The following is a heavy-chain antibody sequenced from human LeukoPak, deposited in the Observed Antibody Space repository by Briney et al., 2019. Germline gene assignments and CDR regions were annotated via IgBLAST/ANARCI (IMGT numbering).Heavy chain of an antibody. J-gene: IGHJ4*02. CDR1: GFTVSSNY. CDR3: ARDRGQARIPGGFDY. CDR2: IYSGGST. D-gene: IGHD2-21*01. V-gene: IGHV3-66*01. Sequence: GGFLRLSCAASGFTVSSNYMSWVRQAPGKGLEWVSVIYSGGSTYYADSVKGRFTISRDNSKNTLYLQMNSLRAEDTAVYYCARDRGQARIPGGFDYWGQGTLVTVSS.